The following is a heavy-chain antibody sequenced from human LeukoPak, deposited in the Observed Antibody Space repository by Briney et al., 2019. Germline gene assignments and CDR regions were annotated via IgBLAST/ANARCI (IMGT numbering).Heavy chain of an antibody. CDR2: IYYSGST. Sequence: SETLSLTCTVSGGSISSYYWSWIRQPPGEGLEWIVYIYYSGSTNYNPSLKSRVTISVDTSKNQFSLKLSSVTAADTAVYYCARLKRYFDWLPGRAFDIWGQGTMVTVSS. CDR1: GGSISSYY. J-gene: IGHJ3*02. V-gene: IGHV4-59*12. CDR3: ARLKRYFDWLPGRAFDI. D-gene: IGHD3-9*01.